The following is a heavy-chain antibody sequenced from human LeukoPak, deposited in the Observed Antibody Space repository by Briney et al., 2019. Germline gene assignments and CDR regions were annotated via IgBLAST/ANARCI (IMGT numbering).Heavy chain of an antibody. CDR2: MKHDGIEK. V-gene: IGHV3-7*05. J-gene: IGHJ4*02. D-gene: IGHD5-24*01. CDR1: GFTFGTYW. Sequence: GGSLRLSRAASGFTFGTYWMTWVRQAPGKGLEWVANMKHDGIEKYYVDSVKGRFTISRDNTKNSLYLQMNSLRAEDTAVYYCAREGREGYNYPALDFWGQGIQVTVSS. CDR3: AREGREGYNYPALDF.